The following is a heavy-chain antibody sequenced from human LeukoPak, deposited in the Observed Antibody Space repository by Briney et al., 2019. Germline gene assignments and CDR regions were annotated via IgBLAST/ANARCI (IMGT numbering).Heavy chain of an antibody. CDR1: GGTFSSYA. J-gene: IGHJ4*02. V-gene: IGHV1-69*13. CDR2: IIPIFGTA. CDR3: ARAEYYGSSKMDY. D-gene: IGHD3-10*01. Sequence: ASVTVSCKASGGTFSSYAISWVRQAPGQGLEWMGGIIPIFGTANYAQKFQGRVTITADESTSTAYMELSSLRSEDTAVYYCARAEYYGSSKMDYWGQGTLVTVSS.